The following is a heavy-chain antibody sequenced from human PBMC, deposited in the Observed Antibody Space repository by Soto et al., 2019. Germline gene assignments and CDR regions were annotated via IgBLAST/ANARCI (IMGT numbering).Heavy chain of an antibody. J-gene: IGHJ6*03. D-gene: IGHD3-10*01. Sequence: ASVKVSCKASGGTFSSYTISWVRQAPGQGLEWMGRIIPILGIANYAQKFQGRVTITADKSTSTAYMELSSLRSEDTAVYYCARVLTGVRGVTYYMDVWGKGTTVTVSS. CDR3: ARVLTGVRGVTYYMDV. CDR2: IIPILGIA. V-gene: IGHV1-69*02. CDR1: GGTFSSYT.